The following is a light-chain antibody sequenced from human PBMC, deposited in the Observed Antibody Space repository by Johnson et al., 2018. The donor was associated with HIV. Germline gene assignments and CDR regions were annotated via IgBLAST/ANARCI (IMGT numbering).Light chain of an antibody. CDR1: SSNIGNNY. CDR3: GTWDSSLSAFYV. V-gene: IGLV1-51*02. CDR2: ENN. J-gene: IGLJ1*01. Sequence: QSVLTQPPSVSAAPGQKVTISCSGSSSNIGNNYVSWYQQLPGTAPKLLIYENNKRPSGIPDRFSGPKSGTSATPASTGLHTGDEADYYCGTWDSSLSAFYVFGTGTKVTVL.